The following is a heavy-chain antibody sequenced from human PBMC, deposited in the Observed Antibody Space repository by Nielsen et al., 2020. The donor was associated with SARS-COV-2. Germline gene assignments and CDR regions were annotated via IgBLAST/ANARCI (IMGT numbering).Heavy chain of an antibody. CDR1: GFTFSSYG. D-gene: IGHD5-12*01. Sequence: GESLKISCAASGFTFSSYGMHWVRQAPGKGLEWVSVISYDGSNKYYADSVKGRFTISRDNSKNTLYLQMNSLRAEDTAVYYCAKGGGDYRGAFDIWSQWTMVTVSS. V-gene: IGHV3-30*18. J-gene: IGHJ3*02. CDR2: ISYDGSNK. CDR3: AKGGGDYRGAFDI.